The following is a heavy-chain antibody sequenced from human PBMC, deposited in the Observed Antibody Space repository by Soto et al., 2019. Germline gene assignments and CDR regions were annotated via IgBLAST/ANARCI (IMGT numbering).Heavy chain of an antibody. J-gene: IGHJ5*02. CDR2: FHESGPT. V-gene: IGHV4-38-2*01. D-gene: IGHD3-22*01. CDR1: SYRGAAGQY. CDR3: ARVVRRMRGYYYDSSGYDDKNWFDP. Sequence: SETLSLTCDVSSYRGAAGQYWGWIRQPPGKGLEWLGCFHESGPTYYRPSLKSRLAISVDMSKNQVSLSLTSVTAADTAVYYCARVVRRMRGYYYDSSGYDDKNWFDPWGQGTLVTSPQ.